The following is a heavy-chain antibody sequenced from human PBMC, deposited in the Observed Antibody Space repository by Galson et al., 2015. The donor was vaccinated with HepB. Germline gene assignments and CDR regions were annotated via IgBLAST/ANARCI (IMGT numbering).Heavy chain of an antibody. CDR2: IDPSDSYI. Sequence: QSGAEVKKPGESLRISCKGSGYSFTSYWISWVRQMPGKGLEWMGRIDPSDSYINYSPSFQGHVTISADKSISTAYLQWSSLKASDTAMYYCARGGSGWYYFDYWGQGTLVTVSS. V-gene: IGHV5-10-1*01. J-gene: IGHJ4*02. D-gene: IGHD6-19*01. CDR1: GYSFTSYW. CDR3: ARGGSGWYYFDY.